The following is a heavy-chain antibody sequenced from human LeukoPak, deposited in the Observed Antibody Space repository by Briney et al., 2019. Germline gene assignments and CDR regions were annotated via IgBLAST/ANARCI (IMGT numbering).Heavy chain of an antibody. CDR3: ARCAIFGVDFDY. V-gene: IGHV1-2*02. CDR1: GYTFTGYY. Sequence: ASVKVSCKASGYTFTGYYMHWVRQAPEQGLEWMGWINPNSGGTNYAQKFQGRVTMTRDTSISTAYMELSRLRSDDTAVYYCARCAIFGVDFDYWGQGTLVTVSS. J-gene: IGHJ4*02. D-gene: IGHD3-3*01. CDR2: INPNSGGT.